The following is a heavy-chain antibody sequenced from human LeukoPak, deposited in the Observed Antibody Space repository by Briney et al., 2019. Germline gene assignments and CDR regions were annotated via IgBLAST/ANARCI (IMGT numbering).Heavy chain of an antibody. D-gene: IGHD1-1*01. Sequence: GGSLRLSCAASGFTVSSNYMSWVRQAPGKGLEWVAVISYDGSNKYYADSVKGRFTISRDNSKNTLYLQMNSLRAEDTAVYYCARVGTGTADYWGQGTLVTVSS. CDR2: ISYDGSNK. CDR3: ARVGTGTADY. J-gene: IGHJ4*02. V-gene: IGHV3-30-3*01. CDR1: GFTVSSNY.